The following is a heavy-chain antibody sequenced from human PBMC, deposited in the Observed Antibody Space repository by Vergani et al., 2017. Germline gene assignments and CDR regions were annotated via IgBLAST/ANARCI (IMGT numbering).Heavy chain of an antibody. CDR3: AREGAYSSSPFDY. J-gene: IGHJ4*02. V-gene: IGHV4-34*01. D-gene: IGHD6-6*01. CDR2: INHSGST. Sequence: QVQLQQWGAGLLKPSETLSLTCAVYGGSFSGHYWSWIRQPPGKGLEWIGEINHSGSTNYNPSLKSRVTISVDTSKNQFSLKLSSVTAADTAVYYCAREGAYSSSPFDYWGQGTLVTVSS. CDR1: GGSFSGHY.